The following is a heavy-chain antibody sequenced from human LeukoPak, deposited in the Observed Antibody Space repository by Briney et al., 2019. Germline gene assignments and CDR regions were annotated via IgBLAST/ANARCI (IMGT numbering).Heavy chain of an antibody. J-gene: IGHJ4*02. D-gene: IGHD3-16*01. CDR2: IYFSGYT. CDR3: ARGGAGPLRD. Sequence: SETLSLTCTVSGGSISSGDYYWSWIRQPPGKGLEWVGYIYFSGYTYYNPSLRSRVSISIDTSKNHLSLKLNSVTPADTAVYFCARGGAGPLRDWGQGTLVTVSS. V-gene: IGHV4-30-4*02. CDR1: GGSISSGDYY.